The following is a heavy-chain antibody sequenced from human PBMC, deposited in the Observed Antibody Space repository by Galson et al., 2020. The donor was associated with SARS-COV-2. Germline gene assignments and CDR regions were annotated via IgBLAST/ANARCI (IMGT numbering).Heavy chain of an antibody. J-gene: IGHJ6*03. CDR3: ARSGWNGGGSYYYYYYMDV. D-gene: IGHD1-1*01. CDR2: IIPIFGTA. V-gene: IGHV1-69*13. CDR1: GGTFSSYA. Sequence: SVKVSCKASGGTFSSYAISWVRQAPGQGLEWMGGIIPIFGTANYAQKFQGRVTITADESTSTAYMELSSLRSEDTAVYYCARSGWNGGGSYYYYYYMDVWGKGTTVTVSS.